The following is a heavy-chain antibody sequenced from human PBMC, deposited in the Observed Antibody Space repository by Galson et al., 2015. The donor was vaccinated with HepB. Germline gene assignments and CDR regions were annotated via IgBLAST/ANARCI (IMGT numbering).Heavy chain of an antibody. D-gene: IGHD5-12*01. CDR3: ARVNSGMAYSGYDYDY. J-gene: IGHJ4*02. V-gene: IGHV1-46*01. Sequence: SVKVSCKASGYTFTSYYMHWVRQAPGQGLEWMGIINPSGGSTSYAQKFQGRVTMTRDTSTSTVYMELSSLRSEDTAVYYCARVNSGMAYSGYDYDYWGQGTLVTVSS. CDR2: INPSGGST. CDR1: GYTFTSYY.